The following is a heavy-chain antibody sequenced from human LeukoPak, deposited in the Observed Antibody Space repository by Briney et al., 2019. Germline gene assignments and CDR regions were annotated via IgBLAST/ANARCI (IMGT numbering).Heavy chain of an antibody. D-gene: IGHD3-16*01. Sequence: PSETLSLTCTVSGGSISSGTYYWGWIRQPPGKGLEWIGSIYYSGSTYYNPSLKSRVTISVDTSKNQFSLKLSSVTAADTALYYCARRLRYYYYMDVWGKGTTVTVSS. CDR1: GGSISSGTYY. CDR2: IYYSGST. J-gene: IGHJ6*03. CDR3: ARRLRYYYYMDV. V-gene: IGHV4-39*01.